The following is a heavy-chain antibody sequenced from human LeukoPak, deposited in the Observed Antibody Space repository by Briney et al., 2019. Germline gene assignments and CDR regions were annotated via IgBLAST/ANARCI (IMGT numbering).Heavy chain of an antibody. CDR3: AKDLAAGGYSYGLVY. D-gene: IGHD5-18*01. CDR2: ISGSGGST. J-gene: IGHJ4*02. Sequence: GGSLRLSCAASGFTFSSYAMSWVRQAPGKGLEWVSAISGSGGSTYYADSVKGRFTISRDNSKNTLYLQMNSLRAEDTAVYYCAKDLAAGGYSYGLVYWGQGTLVTVSS. V-gene: IGHV3-23*01. CDR1: GFTFSSYA.